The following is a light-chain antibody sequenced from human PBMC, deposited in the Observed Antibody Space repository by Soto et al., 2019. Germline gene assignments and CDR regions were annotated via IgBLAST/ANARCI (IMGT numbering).Light chain of an antibody. J-gene: IGLJ3*02. CDR2: GNS. CDR3: QSYDSSLSGWV. CDR1: SSNIGAGYD. Sequence: QSVLTQPPSVSGAPGQRVPISCTGSSSNIGAGYDVHWYQQLPGTAPKLLIYGNSNRPSGVPDRFSGSKSGTSASLAITGLQAEDEADYYCQSYDSSLSGWVFGRGTKLTVL. V-gene: IGLV1-40*01.